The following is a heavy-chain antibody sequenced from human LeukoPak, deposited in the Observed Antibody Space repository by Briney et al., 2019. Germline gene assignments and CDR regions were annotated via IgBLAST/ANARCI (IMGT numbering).Heavy chain of an antibody. Sequence: SETLSLTCSVYGGTATSFYWSWIGQSPGKGLEWIGYFYYSGSTKYNPSLKSRVTMSGDTSKNQLSLKLRSVTAADTAMYYCERHPFAWAVILDYWGQGDPVTVSS. J-gene: IGHJ4*02. D-gene: IGHD2-21*02. CDR3: ERHPFAWAVILDY. CDR1: GGTATSFY. V-gene: IGHV4-59*08. CDR2: FYYSGST.